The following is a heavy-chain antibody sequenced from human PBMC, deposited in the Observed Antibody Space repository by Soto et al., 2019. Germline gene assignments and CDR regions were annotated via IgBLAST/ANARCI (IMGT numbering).Heavy chain of an antibody. CDR3: AKETDPRCCYGVDY. CDR2: IQGRDDTT. D-gene: IGHD2-2*01. J-gene: IGHJ4*02. Sequence: EVQLLESGGGLVQPGGSLTLSCAASGFTFSTYAMGWVRQAPGKGLEWVSTIQGRDDTTFYADSVRGRFTISRDNSKNTMSLQMNTLRGDDTAVYYCAKETDPRCCYGVDYSGQGALVTVSS. V-gene: IGHV3-23*01. CDR1: GFTFSTYA.